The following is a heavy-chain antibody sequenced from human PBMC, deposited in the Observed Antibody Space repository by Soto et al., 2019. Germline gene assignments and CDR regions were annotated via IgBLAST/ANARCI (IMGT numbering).Heavy chain of an antibody. CDR1: GFTFDDYA. V-gene: IGHV3-9*01. Sequence: PGGSLRLSCAASGFTFDDYAMHWVRQAPGKGLEWVSGISWNSGSIGYADSVKGRFTISRDNAKTSLYLQMNSLRAEDTALYYCAKEMYGDYYDSSGFPDYWGQGTLVTVSS. D-gene: IGHD3-22*01. CDR3: AKEMYGDYYDSSGFPDY. CDR2: ISWNSGSI. J-gene: IGHJ4*02.